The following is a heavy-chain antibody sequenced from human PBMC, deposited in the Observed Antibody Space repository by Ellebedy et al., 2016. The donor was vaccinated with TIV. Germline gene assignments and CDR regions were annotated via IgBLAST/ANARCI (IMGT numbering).Heavy chain of an antibody. V-gene: IGHV3-30*02. J-gene: IGHJ4*02. CDR3: ARDIYSYGYGAFDY. D-gene: IGHD5-18*01. CDR2: IRYDGSNK. CDR1: GFTFSAYG. Sequence: GESLKISCAASGFTFSAYGMHWVRQAPGKGLEWVTYIRYDGSNKYYADSVRGRFTIFRDNSKNTLYLQMNSLRPEDTAVYYCARDIYSYGYGAFDYWGQGTLVTVSS.